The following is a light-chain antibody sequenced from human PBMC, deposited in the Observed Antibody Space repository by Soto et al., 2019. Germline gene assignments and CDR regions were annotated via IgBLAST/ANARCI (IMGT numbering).Light chain of an antibody. Sequence: QSALTQPPSASGSPGQSVTISCTGTSSDIGGYNYVSWYQQHPGKAPKLVIYEVYKWPSGVPDRFSGSKSGNTVSLTVSGLQAEDEADYYCSSYAGSNNVVFGGGTKVTVL. CDR1: SSDIGGYNY. CDR3: SSYAGSNNVV. J-gene: IGLJ2*01. CDR2: EVY. V-gene: IGLV2-8*01.